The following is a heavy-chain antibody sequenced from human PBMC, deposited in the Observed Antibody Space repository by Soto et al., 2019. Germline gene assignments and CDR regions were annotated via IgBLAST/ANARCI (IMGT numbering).Heavy chain of an antibody. Sequence: EVQLVESGGGLVQPGGSLRLSCAASGFTFSSYSMNWVRQAPGKGLEWVSYISSSSSTIYYADSVKGRFTISRDNAKNSLYLQMNSLRAEDTAVYYCARDPGGITMVRGVISDKFDYWGQGTLVTVSS. V-gene: IGHV3-48*01. D-gene: IGHD3-10*01. J-gene: IGHJ4*02. CDR1: GFTFSSYS. CDR3: ARDPGGITMVRGVISDKFDY. CDR2: ISSSSSTI.